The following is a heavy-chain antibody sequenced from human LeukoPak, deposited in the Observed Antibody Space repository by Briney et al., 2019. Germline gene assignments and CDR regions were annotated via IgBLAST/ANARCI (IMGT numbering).Heavy chain of an antibody. D-gene: IGHD2-2*01. Sequence: GGSLRLSCAASGFTFSSYGMHWVRQAPGKGLEWVAFIRYDGSNKYYADSVKGRFTISRDNSKNTLYLQMNSLRAEDTAVYYCARDYADQLSTGGSSWGQGTLVTVSS. CDR3: ARDYADQLSTGGSS. CDR2: IRYDGSNK. V-gene: IGHV3-30*02. J-gene: IGHJ5*02. CDR1: GFTFSSYG.